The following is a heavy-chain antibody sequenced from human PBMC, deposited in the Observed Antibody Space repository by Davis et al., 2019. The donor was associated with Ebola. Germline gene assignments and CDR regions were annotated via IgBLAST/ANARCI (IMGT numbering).Heavy chain of an antibody. CDR3: ARVGSDYGDYIPDY. V-gene: IGHV4-59*01. CDR2: IYYSGST. CDR1: GGSISSYY. D-gene: IGHD4-17*01. J-gene: IGHJ4*02. Sequence: MPSETLSLTCTVSGGSISSYYWSWILQPPGKGLEWIGYIYYSGSTNYNPSLKSRVTISVDTSKNQFSLKLSSVTAADTAVYYCARVGSDYGDYIPDYWGQGTLVTVSS.